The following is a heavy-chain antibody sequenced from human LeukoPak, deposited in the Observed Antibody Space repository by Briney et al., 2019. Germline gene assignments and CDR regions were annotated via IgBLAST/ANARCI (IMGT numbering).Heavy chain of an antibody. V-gene: IGHV3-48*03. J-gene: IGHJ4*02. D-gene: IGHD6-13*01. Sequence: GGSLRLSCVASGFTFSSHEMNWVRQAPGKGLEWVSYISSSDSITYYADSVKGRFIISRDNAKNSPYLQMNSLRAEDTAVYYCASKYTSTWDGDYWGQGTLVTVSS. CDR1: GFTFSSHE. CDR3: ASKYTSTWDGDY. CDR2: ISSSDSIT.